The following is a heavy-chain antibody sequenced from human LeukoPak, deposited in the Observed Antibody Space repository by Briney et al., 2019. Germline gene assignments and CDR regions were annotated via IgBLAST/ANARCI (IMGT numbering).Heavy chain of an antibody. J-gene: IGHJ4*02. Sequence: PGGSLRLSCAASGFTFTSYAMNWVRQAPGKGLEWVSAISGSGDTIFYADPVKGRFTVSRDNSKNTLYLQMNSLRVEDTAVYFCAKADPGTGAFDYWGQGSLVTVSS. CDR3: AKADPGTGAFDY. CDR2: ISGSGDTI. V-gene: IGHV3-23*01. D-gene: IGHD1-1*01. CDR1: GFTFTSYA.